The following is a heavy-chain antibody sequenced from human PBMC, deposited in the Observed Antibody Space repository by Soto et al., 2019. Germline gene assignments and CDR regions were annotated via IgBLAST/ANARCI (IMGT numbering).Heavy chain of an antibody. D-gene: IGHD6-19*01. CDR1: GDSISRNYW. CDR3: VMSPGWYKIDS. J-gene: IGHJ4*02. V-gene: IGHV4-4*02. CDR2: IYHSGST. Sequence: SETLSLTCAVSGDSISRNYWWSWVRQLPGKGREWIGEIYHSGSTIYNPSLQSRVTLSVDKSKNQFSLKMNSVTAADTAVYFCVMSPGWYKIDSWGQGILVTVSS.